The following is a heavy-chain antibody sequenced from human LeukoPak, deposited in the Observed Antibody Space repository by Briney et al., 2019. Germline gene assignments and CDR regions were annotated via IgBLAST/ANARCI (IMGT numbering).Heavy chain of an antibody. Sequence: PGGSLRLSCAASGLTFSSHWMSWVRQAPGKGLEWVANIKQDGSEKYYVDSVKGRFTISRDNAKNSLYLQMNSLRAEDTAVYYCARALYSSGWYDPRYYYYMDVWGKGTTVTVSS. CDR2: IKQDGSEK. J-gene: IGHJ6*03. D-gene: IGHD6-19*01. CDR1: GLTFSSHW. CDR3: ARALYSSGWYDPRYYYYMDV. V-gene: IGHV3-7*01.